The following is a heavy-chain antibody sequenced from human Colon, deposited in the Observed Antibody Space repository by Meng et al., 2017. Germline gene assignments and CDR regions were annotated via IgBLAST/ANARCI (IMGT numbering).Heavy chain of an antibody. CDR2: IHYGGST. CDR1: GGSLSASDDY. D-gene: IGHD6-19*01. CDR3: ARRTTGWILDP. Sequence: QLQLQESGPGRVKPSETLALPCTVSGGSLSASDDYWGWVRQPPGKGLEWIGSIHYGGSTFYQPSLRSRVTVSVDTSNNQFSLILSSVTAADTAVYYCARRTTGWILDPWGQGTLVTVSS. V-gene: IGHV4-39*01. J-gene: IGHJ5*02.